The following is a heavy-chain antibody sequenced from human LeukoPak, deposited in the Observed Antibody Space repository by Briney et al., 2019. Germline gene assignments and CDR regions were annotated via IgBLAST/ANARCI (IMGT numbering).Heavy chain of an antibody. J-gene: IGHJ5*02. CDR2: INHSGST. V-gene: IGHV4-34*01. CDR1: GGSFSGYY. Sequence: SETLSLTCAVYGGSFSGYYWSWIRQPPGKGLEWIGEINHSGSTNYNPSLKSRVTISVDTSKNQFSLQLNSVTPEDTAVYYCAREVGEVSSWFDPWGQGTLVTVSS. D-gene: IGHD1-26*01. CDR3: AREVGEVSSWFDP.